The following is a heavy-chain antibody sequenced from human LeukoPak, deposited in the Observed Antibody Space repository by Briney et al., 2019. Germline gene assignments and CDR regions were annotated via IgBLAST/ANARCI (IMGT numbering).Heavy chain of an antibody. CDR2: ISGSGGST. D-gene: IGHD3-10*01. J-gene: IGHJ6*04. CDR1: GFTFSSYA. V-gene: IGHV3-23*01. CDR3: ARDVVRGVIYYYYGMDV. Sequence: GGSLRLSCAASGFTFSSYAMSWVRQAPGKGLEWVSAISGSGGSTYYADSVKGRFTISRDNSKNTLYLQMNSLRAEDTAVYYCARDVVRGVIYYYYGMDVWGKGTTVTVSS.